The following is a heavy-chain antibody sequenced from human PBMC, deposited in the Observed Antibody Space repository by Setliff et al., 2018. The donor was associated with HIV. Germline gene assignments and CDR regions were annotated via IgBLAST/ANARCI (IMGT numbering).Heavy chain of an antibody. Sequence: PSETLSLTCAVYGGSFNDHYWTWIRQPPGKGLEWIGEIDHSGNIKYHASLKSRVTISKDTSKNQISLKLRSVTAADTAVYYCARGLNYYGSGSYLPLGYWGQGTLVTVSS. CDR2: IDHSGNI. CDR1: GGSFNDHY. J-gene: IGHJ4*02. CDR3: ARGLNYYGSGSYLPLGY. D-gene: IGHD3-10*01. V-gene: IGHV4-34*01.